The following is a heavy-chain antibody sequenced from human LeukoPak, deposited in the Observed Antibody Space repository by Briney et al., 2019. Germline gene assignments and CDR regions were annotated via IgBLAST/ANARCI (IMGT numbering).Heavy chain of an antibody. Sequence: GGSLRLSCAASGFTFSSYRMSWVRQAPGKGLEWVANIKQDGSEKYYVDSVKGRFTISRDNAKNSLYLQMNSLRAEDTAVYYCARQGSGYFHYYYYYMDVWGKGTTVTVSS. D-gene: IGHD3-22*01. V-gene: IGHV3-7*01. J-gene: IGHJ6*03. CDR2: IKQDGSEK. CDR1: GFTFSSYR. CDR3: ARQGSGYFHYYYYYMDV.